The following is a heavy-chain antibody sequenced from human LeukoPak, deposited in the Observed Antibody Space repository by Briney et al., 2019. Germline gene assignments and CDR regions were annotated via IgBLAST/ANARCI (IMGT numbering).Heavy chain of an antibody. Sequence: GRSLGLSCATSGFIFNNYDPHWVRQAPGKGLEWLATISRDGKRQFYTDSVKGRFTISRDDSRNTLYLQMNSLRPEDTAVYYCARDRLNRAYCGNDCYSAAFDYWGQGTLVTVSS. CDR2: ISRDGKRQ. J-gene: IGHJ4*02. V-gene: IGHV3-30*03. CDR1: GFIFNNYD. D-gene: IGHD2-21*02. CDR3: ARDRLNRAYCGNDCYSAAFDY.